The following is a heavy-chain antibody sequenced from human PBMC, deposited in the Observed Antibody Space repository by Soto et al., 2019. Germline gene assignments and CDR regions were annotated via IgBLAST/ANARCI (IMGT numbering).Heavy chain of an antibody. Sequence: GGSLRLSCAASGFTFSSYAMSWVRQAPGKGLEWVSAISGSGGSTYYADSVKGRFTISRDNSKNTLYLQMNSLRAEDTAVYYCAKGGDPFRIVGATAVDYWGQGTLVTVSS. CDR3: AKGGDPFRIVGATAVDY. J-gene: IGHJ4*02. CDR2: ISGSGGST. V-gene: IGHV3-23*01. D-gene: IGHD1-26*01. CDR1: GFTFSSYA.